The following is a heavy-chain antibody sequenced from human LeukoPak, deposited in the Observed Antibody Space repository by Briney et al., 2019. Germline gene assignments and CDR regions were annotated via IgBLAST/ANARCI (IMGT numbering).Heavy chain of an antibody. CDR2: IYHSGST. Sequence: SETLSLTCAVSGGSISSGGYSWSWIRQPPGEGLEWIGYIYHSGSTYYNPSLKSRVTISVDTSKNQFSLKLSSVTAADTAVYYCARLVGQWLVRNPDYWGQGTLVTVSS. CDR3: ARLVGQWLVRNPDY. J-gene: IGHJ4*02. CDR1: GGSISSGGYS. D-gene: IGHD6-19*01. V-gene: IGHV4-30-2*01.